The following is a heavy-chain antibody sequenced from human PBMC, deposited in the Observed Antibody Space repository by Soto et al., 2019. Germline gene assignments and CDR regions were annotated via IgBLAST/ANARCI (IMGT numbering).Heavy chain of an antibody. Sequence: SETLSLTCTVSGFSINSGGYYWSWIRQHPGKGLEWIGSIYYTGSTYYNPSLKSRVTMSVDTSKNQFSLRLSSVTAADTAIYYCARAGTPGYCGGGTCYVDSWGQGTLVTVSS. CDR3: ARAGTPGYCGGGTCYVDS. D-gene: IGHD2-15*01. CDR1: GFSINSGGYY. J-gene: IGHJ4*02. CDR2: IYYTGST. V-gene: IGHV4-31*03.